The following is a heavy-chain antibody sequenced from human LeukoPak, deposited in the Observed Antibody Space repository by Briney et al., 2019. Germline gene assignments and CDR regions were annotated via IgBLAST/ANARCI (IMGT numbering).Heavy chain of an antibody. J-gene: IGHJ4*02. D-gene: IGHD1-26*01. Sequence: ASVKVSRKASGGTFSSYAISWVRQAPGQGLEWMGGIIPIFGTANYAQKFQGRVTITTDESTSTAYMELSSLRSEDTAVYYCARESRGAHGADFDYWGQGTLVTVSS. V-gene: IGHV1-69*05. CDR1: GGTFSSYA. CDR2: IIPIFGTA. CDR3: ARESRGAHGADFDY.